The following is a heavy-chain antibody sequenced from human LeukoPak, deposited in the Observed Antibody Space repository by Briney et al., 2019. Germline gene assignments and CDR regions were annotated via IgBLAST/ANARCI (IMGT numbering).Heavy chain of an antibody. V-gene: IGHV3-30*18. Sequence: PGGSLRLSCAASGFTFSSYGMHWVRQAPGKGLEWVAVISYDGSNIYYAGSVKGRFTISRDNSKITTYLQMNSLRAEDTAVYYCAKNSDCSSTSCYSYYYGMDVWGQGTTVTVSS. CDR1: GFTFSSYG. CDR2: ISYDGSNI. J-gene: IGHJ6*02. D-gene: IGHD2-2*01. CDR3: AKNSDCSSTSCYSYYYGMDV.